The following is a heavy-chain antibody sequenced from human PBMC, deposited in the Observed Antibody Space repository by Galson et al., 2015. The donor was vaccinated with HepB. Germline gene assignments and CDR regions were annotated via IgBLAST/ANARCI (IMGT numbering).Heavy chain of an antibody. CDR1: GFTFSSYG. J-gene: IGHJ4*02. CDR3: AKDLAYSSGWYGYFDY. D-gene: IGHD6-19*01. Sequence: SLRLSCAASGFTFSSYGMHWVRQAPGKGLEWVAVISYDGSNKYYADSVKGRFTISRDNSKNTLYLQMNSLRAEDTAVYYCAKDLAYSSGWYGYFDYWGQGTLVTVSS. CDR2: ISYDGSNK. V-gene: IGHV3-30*18.